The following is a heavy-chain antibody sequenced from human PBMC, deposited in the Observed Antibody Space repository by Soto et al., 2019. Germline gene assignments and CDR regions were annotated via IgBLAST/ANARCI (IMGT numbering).Heavy chain of an antibody. CDR3: ASDRAFSGYESSRPFDY. CDR2: INPNSGGT. D-gene: IGHD5-12*01. Sequence: ASVKVSCKASGYTFTGYYMHWVRQAPGQGLEWMGWINPNSGGTNYAQKFQGWVTMTRDTSISTAYMELSRLRSDDTAVYYCASDRAFSGYESSRPFDYWGQGTLVTVSS. J-gene: IGHJ4*02. CDR1: GYTFTGYY. V-gene: IGHV1-2*04.